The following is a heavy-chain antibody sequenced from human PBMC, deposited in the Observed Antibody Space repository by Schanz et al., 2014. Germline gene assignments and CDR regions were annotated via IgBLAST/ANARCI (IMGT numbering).Heavy chain of an antibody. CDR2: ISGSGAST. CDR3: ARDGDFDY. CDR1: GFTFSSYG. Sequence: VQLVESGGGVVQPGRSLRLSCAASGFTFSSYGMHWVRQAPGKGLEWVSAISGSGASTYYADSVKGRFTISRDNSKNTLYLQMNSLRAEDTAVYYCARDGDFDYWGQGTLVTVSS. J-gene: IGHJ4*02. V-gene: IGHV3-23*04.